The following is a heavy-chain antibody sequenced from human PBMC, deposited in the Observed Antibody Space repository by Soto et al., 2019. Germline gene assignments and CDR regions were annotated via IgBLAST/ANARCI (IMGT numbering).Heavy chain of an antibody. CDR2: IFTSGNT. D-gene: IGHD6-6*01. V-gene: IGHV4-4*07. CDR1: GVSMNDYY. CDR3: ASGRLVSRYYGLDV. J-gene: IGHJ6*02. Sequence: ETLSLSCPVSGVSMNDYYWSWIRQPAGKGLEWIGRIFTSGNTNYNPSLRSRLTMSVDTSTNQVSLRLTSVTAADTAVYYCASGRLVSRYYGLDVWGQGTTVTVSS.